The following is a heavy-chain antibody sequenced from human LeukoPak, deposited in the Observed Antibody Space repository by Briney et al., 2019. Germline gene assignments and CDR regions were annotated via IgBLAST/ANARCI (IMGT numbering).Heavy chain of an antibody. D-gene: IGHD6-19*01. Sequence: GGSPRLSCAASGFTFSIYAMHWVRQAPGKGLEWVTIISYDGSTKYYADSVKGRFTISRDNSRNTLYLQMNSLRTEDTAVYYCARDSRYRSGWNYFDYWGQGTLVTVSS. CDR2: ISYDGSTK. CDR1: GFTFSIYA. V-gene: IGHV3-30-3*01. J-gene: IGHJ4*02. CDR3: ARDSRYRSGWNYFDY.